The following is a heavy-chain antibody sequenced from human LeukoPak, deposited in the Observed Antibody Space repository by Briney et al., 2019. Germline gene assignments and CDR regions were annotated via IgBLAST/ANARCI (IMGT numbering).Heavy chain of an antibody. V-gene: IGHV4-59*01. CDR3: ARDGVGAATIGYYYYYIDV. CDR2: IYYSGST. Sequence: SETLSLTCTVSGDSTGSYYWSWVRQPPGKGLEWIGYIYYSGSTNYNPSLKSRVTISLDTPSNQFSLELTSVTAADTAVYYCARDGVGAATIGYYYYYIDVWGKGTTVTASS. J-gene: IGHJ6*03. D-gene: IGHD1-26*01. CDR1: GDSTGSYY.